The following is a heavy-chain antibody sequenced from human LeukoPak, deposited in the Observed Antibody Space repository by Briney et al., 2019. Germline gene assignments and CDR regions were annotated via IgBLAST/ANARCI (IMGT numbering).Heavy chain of an antibody. Sequence: SETLSLTCAVYGGSFSGYYWSWIRQPPGKGLEWIGSIYYSGSTYYNPSLKSRVTISVDTSKNQFSLKLSSVTAADTAMYYCAREYGSGGFDSWGQGTLVTDSS. CDR1: GGSFSGYY. J-gene: IGHJ4*02. CDR3: AREYGSGGFDS. CDR2: IYYSGST. V-gene: IGHV4-34*01. D-gene: IGHD3-10*01.